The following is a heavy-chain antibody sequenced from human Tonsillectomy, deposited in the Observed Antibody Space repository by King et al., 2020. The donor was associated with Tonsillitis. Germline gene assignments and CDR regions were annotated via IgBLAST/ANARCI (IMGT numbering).Heavy chain of an antibody. CDR2: ISYDATRE. Sequence: VQLVESGGGVVQPGRSLRLSCASSGFAFRSYGMHWVRQAPGKGLEWVAVISYDATRENYADYVKGRFTISRDNSKKMVYLEMNSLRAEDTAVYYCAGERLYSSQWGIDYWGRGSLVTVSS. V-gene: IGHV3-33*05. CDR3: AGERLYSSQWGIDY. CDR1: GFAFRSYG. J-gene: IGHJ4*02. D-gene: IGHD6-19*01.